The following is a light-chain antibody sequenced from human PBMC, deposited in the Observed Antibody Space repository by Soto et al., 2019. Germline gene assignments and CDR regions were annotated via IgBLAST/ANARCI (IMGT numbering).Light chain of an antibody. V-gene: IGKV3-11*01. J-gene: IGKJ5*01. CDR1: QSISKF. CDR2: GAS. Sequence: EIVLTQSPATLSLSPGERATLSCRASQSISKFLAWYQQKPGQAPSLFIYGASNRATGIPARFSGSASGADFTLTISSLEPEDFAVYYCQQRSNWHITFGQGTRLEIK. CDR3: QQRSNWHIT.